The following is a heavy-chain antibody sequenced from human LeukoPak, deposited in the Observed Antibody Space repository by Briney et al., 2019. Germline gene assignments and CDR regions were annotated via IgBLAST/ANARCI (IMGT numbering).Heavy chain of an antibody. CDR1: GLTFSSYD. CDR3: ARERGRDPYYFDY. Sequence: GGSLRLSCAASGLTFSSYDTQWARQAPGKGMEWVAFISYDELNKYYADSVKGRFTLSRDNSKNTLYLQMNSLRAEDTAVYYCARERGRDPYYFDYWGRGTLVTVSS. D-gene: IGHD2-21*02. CDR2: ISYDELNK. J-gene: IGHJ4*02. V-gene: IGHV3-30-3*01.